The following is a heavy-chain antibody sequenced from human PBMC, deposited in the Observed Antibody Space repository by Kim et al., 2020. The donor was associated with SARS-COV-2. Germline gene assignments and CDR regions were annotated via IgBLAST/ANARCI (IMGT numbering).Heavy chain of an antibody. CDR2: ISGDGGST. Sequence: GGSLRLSCAASGFTFDDYAMHWVRQAPGKGLEWVSLISGDGGSTYYADSVKGRFTISRDNSKNSLYLQMNSLRTEDTALYYCAKDTAKPARFGELLGIYYYYYGMDVWGQGTTVTVSS. CDR3: AKDTAKPARFGELLGIYYYYYGMDV. D-gene: IGHD3-10*01. V-gene: IGHV3-43*02. J-gene: IGHJ6*02. CDR1: GFTFDDYA.